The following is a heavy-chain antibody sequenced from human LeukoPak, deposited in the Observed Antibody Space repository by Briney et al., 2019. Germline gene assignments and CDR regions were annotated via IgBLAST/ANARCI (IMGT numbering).Heavy chain of an antibody. CDR1: GFTFSGYT. D-gene: IGHD6-13*01. CDR2: IGTSTTTI. J-gene: IGHJ6*02. CDR3: ARDQSSSWYPQYGMDV. V-gene: IGHV3-48*02. Sequence: GGSLRLSCAASGFTFSGYTMNWVRQAPGKGLEWVSYIGTSTTTIYYADSVRGRFTISRDNAKSSLYLQMNSLRDEDTAVYYCARDQSSSWYPQYGMDVWGQGTTVTVSS.